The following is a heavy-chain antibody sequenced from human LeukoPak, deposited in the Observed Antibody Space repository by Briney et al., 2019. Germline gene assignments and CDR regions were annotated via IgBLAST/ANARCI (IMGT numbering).Heavy chain of an antibody. CDR2: IWYDGSNK. CDR3: ARDSGSGGSCLAY. V-gene: IGHV3-33*01. D-gene: IGHD2-15*01. CDR1: GFTFSSYG. J-gene: IGHJ4*02. Sequence: GGSLRLSCAASGFTFSSYGMQSFREAPAKRLDWVAVIWYDGSNKYYADSVKGRFTISRDNSKNTLYLQMNSLRAEDTAVYYCARDSGSGGSCLAYWGQGTLVTVSS.